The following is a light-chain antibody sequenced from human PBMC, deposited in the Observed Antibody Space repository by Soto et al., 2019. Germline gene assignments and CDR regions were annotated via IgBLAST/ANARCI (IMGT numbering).Light chain of an antibody. CDR3: QQYNSWLYT. V-gene: IGKV3-15*01. CDR1: QSVNSN. J-gene: IGKJ2*01. CDR2: DAS. Sequence: EIVMTQSPATLSVSPGERATLSCRAGQSVNSNLAWYQQKPGQPPRLLIYDASTRATGIPARFSGSGSGTEFTLTISSLQSEDFAFYYCQQYNSWLYTFGQGTKLEIK.